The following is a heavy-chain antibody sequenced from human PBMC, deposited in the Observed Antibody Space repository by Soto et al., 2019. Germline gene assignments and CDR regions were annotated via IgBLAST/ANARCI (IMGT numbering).Heavy chain of an antibody. CDR1: GGSISSSSYY. CDR3: AREGGGYCIGGSCQVDD. J-gene: IGHJ4*02. D-gene: IGHD2-15*01. Sequence: QLQLQESGPGLVKPSETLSLTCTVSGGSISSSSYYWGWIRQPPGKGLAWIGSIYYLGNTCYNPSLKSRVTISLDTSKNQFSLKLSSVTAADTAVYYCAREGGGYCIGGSCQVDDWGQGTLVTVSS. V-gene: IGHV4-39*02. CDR2: IYYLGNT.